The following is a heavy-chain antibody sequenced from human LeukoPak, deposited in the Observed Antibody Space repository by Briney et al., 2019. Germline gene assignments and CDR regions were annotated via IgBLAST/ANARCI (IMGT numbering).Heavy chain of an antibody. V-gene: IGHV3-48*03. D-gene: IGHD6-19*01. CDR1: GFTFSSYE. Sequence: GGSLRLSCAASGFTFSSYEMNWVRQAPGKGLEWVSKISSSGSAIYYADSVKGRFTISRDNAKSTLYLQMNRLRVEDTAVYYCARGGSLGYWGKGTLVTVSS. CDR3: ARGGSLGY. J-gene: IGHJ4*02. CDR2: ISSSGSAI.